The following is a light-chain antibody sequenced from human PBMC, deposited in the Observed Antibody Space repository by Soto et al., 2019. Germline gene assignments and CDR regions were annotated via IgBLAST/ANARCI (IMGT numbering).Light chain of an antibody. CDR3: QQYNNWPRT. V-gene: IGKV3-15*01. Sequence: EIVMTQSPATLSVSPGERATLSCRASQSVSSNLAWYQQKPGQVPRLLIYGASTRATGIPARFSGSGSGTEFTLTISSLQSEDFAVYYCQQYNNWPRTFGQGNKLEIK. CDR2: GAS. J-gene: IGKJ2*01. CDR1: QSVSSN.